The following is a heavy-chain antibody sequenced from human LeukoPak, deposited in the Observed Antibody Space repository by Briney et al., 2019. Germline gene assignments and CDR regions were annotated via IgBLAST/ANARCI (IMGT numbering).Heavy chain of an antibody. Sequence: ASVKVSFTASGYTFTSYGISWVRQAPGQGLEWMGWISAYNGNTNYAQKLQGRVTMTTDTSTSTAYMELRSLRSDDTAVYYCARPPIDNYGGNPGGDYWGQGTLVTVSS. CDR3: ARPPIDNYGGNPGGDY. CDR2: ISAYNGNT. D-gene: IGHD4-23*01. CDR1: GYTFTSYG. V-gene: IGHV1-18*01. J-gene: IGHJ4*02.